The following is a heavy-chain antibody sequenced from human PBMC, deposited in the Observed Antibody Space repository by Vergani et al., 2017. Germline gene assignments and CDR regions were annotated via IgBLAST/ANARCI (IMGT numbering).Heavy chain of an antibody. V-gene: IGHV4-38-2*02. CDR3: ARDRVDVVVVVAATSRWFDP. J-gene: IGHJ5*02. Sequence: QVQLQESGPGLVKPSETLSLTCTVSGYSISSGYYWGWIRQPPGKGLEWIGSIYHSGSTYYNPSLKSRVTISLDTSKNQFSLKLSSVTAADTAVYYCARDRVDVVVVVAATSRWFDPWGQGTLVTVSS. CDR2: IYHSGST. D-gene: IGHD2-15*01. CDR1: GYSISSGYY.